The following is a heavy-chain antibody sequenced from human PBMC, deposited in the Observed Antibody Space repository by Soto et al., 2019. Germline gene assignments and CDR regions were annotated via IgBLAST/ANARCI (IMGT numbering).Heavy chain of an antibody. CDR2: IYYSGST. V-gene: IGHV4-30-4*01. CDR1: RCSISRGYYY. Sequence: TLSLTFTLSRCSISRGYYYWSWIRQPPGKVLEWIGYIYYSGSTYYNPSLKSRVTISVDTSKNQFSLKLSSVTAADTAVYYCAREVVDIVATIYYGMDVWGQGTTVTVSS. J-gene: IGHJ6*02. CDR3: AREVVDIVATIYYGMDV. D-gene: IGHD5-12*01.